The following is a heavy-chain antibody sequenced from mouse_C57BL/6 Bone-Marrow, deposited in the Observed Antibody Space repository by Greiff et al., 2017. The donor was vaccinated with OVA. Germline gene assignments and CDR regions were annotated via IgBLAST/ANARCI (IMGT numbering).Heavy chain of an antibody. J-gene: IGHJ2*01. CDR1: GFTFTDYY. Sequence: EVKLVESGGGLVQPGGSLSLSCAASGFTFTDYYMSWVRQPPGQALEWLGFIRNKANGYTKEYSASVKGRFTISRDNSQSILYRQRNAQRAEDSATYYYARYRGGFDYWGQGTTLTVSS. CDR2: IRNKANGYTK. V-gene: IGHV7-3*01. CDR3: ARYRGGFDY.